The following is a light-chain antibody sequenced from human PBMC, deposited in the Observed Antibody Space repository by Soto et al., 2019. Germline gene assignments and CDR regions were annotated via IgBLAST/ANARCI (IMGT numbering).Light chain of an antibody. CDR3: QQYNSYYPLT. Sequence: IQLTQSPSSLSASVGYIFTITCRANHSISTWLAWYQQTPVKAPNLLLYKASRLETGVPSSFRGSGSGTEFTLTISFLQPADLANYYCQQYNSYYPLTFGGWTQVHI. J-gene: IGKJ4*01. V-gene: IGKV1-5*03. CDR2: KAS. CDR1: HSISTW.